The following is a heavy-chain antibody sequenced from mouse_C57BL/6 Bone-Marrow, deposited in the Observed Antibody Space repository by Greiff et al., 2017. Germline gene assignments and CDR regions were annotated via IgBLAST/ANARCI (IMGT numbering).Heavy chain of an antibody. CDR1: GYTFTSYW. CDR2: IHPNSGST. V-gene: IGHV1-64*01. CDR3: ARGGPSFSY. J-gene: IGHJ3*01. Sequence: VQLQQPGAELVKPGASVKLSCKASGYTFTSYWMHWVKQRPGQGLEWIGMIHPNSGSTNYNEKFKSKATLTVDKSSSTAYMQLRSLTSAGSAVYYCARGGPSFSYWGQGTLVTVSA.